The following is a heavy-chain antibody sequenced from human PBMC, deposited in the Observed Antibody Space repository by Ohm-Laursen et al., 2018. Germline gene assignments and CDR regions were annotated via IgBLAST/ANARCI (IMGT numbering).Heavy chain of an antibody. J-gene: IGHJ3*02. Sequence: SDILSLTCTISDDSVTYPTDNWSWIRQPPGQGLEYIGFVYIGGNTNYNPSLKSRVTISVDMSRNQFSLKLDSVTAADTAVYYCARDLRVGQNSGWYAFDIWGQGTMVTVSS. CDR2: VYIGGNT. D-gene: IGHD6-19*01. V-gene: IGHV4-61*01. CDR3: ARDLRVGQNSGWYAFDI. CDR1: DDSVTYPTDN.